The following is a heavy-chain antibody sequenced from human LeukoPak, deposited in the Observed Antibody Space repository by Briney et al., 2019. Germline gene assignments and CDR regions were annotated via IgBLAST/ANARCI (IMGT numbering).Heavy chain of an antibody. Sequence: GASVKVSCKASGGTFSSYAISWVRQAPGQGLEWMGRIIPIFGIANYAQKFQGRVTITADKSTSTAYMELSSLRSEDTAVYYCAREAGRNGWSGPGDWFDPWGQGTLVTVSS. V-gene: IGHV1-69*04. D-gene: IGHD3-3*01. CDR1: GGTFSSYA. CDR3: AREAGRNGWSGPGDWFDP. CDR2: IIPIFGIA. J-gene: IGHJ5*02.